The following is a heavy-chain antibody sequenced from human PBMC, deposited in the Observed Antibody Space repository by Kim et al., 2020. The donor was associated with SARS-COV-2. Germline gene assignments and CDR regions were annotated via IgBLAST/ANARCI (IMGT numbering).Heavy chain of an antibody. Sequence: SETLSLTCTVSGGSISSSSYYWGWIRQPPGKGLEWIGSIYYSGSTYYNPSLKSRVTISVDTSKNQFSLKLSSVTAADTAVYYCARVGGWHYLAYNWFDP. D-gene: IGHD6-19*01. CDR3: ARVGGWHYLAYNWFDP. CDR1: GGSISSSSYY. V-gene: IGHV4-39*07. J-gene: IGHJ5*02. CDR2: IYYSGST.